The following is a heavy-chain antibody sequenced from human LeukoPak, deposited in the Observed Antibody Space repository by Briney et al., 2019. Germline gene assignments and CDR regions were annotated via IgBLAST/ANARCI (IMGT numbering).Heavy chain of an antibody. Sequence: SEALSLTCTVSGGSISSFYWSWIRQPPGKGLEWIGYIYYSGSTNYNPSLKSRVTISVDTSKNQFSLKLSSVTAADTAVYYCSRENGAFSPFGYWGQGTLVTVLS. CDR1: GGSISSFY. D-gene: IGHD2-8*01. CDR3: SRENGAFSPFGY. CDR2: IYYSGST. J-gene: IGHJ4*02. V-gene: IGHV4-59*01.